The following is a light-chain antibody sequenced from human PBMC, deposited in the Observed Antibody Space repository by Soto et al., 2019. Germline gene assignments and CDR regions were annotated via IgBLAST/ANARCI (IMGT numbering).Light chain of an antibody. CDR3: QQRINWPLT. CDR2: DAS. J-gene: IGKJ4*01. Sequence: EIVLTQSPATLSLSPGERATLSCRASQSVSSYLAWYQQKPGQAPRLLIYDASKRATGIPARFSGSGSGTDFTLTISRLVPEDFAVYHCQQRINWPLTFGGGTKVEIK. V-gene: IGKV3-11*01. CDR1: QSVSSY.